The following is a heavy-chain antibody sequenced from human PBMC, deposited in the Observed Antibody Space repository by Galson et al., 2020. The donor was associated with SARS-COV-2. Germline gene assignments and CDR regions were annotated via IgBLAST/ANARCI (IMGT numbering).Heavy chain of an antibody. D-gene: IGHD2-2*01. CDR3: ATAPAVVVPAAISRDNWFDP. J-gene: IGHJ5*02. V-gene: IGHV1-24*01. CDR1: GYTLTELS. CDR2: FDPEDGET. Sequence: GESLKISCKVSGYTLTELSMHWVRQAPGKGLEWMGGFDPEDGETIYAQKFQGRVTMTEDTSTDTAYMELSSLRSEDTDVYYCATAPAVVVPAAISRDNWFDPWGQGTLVTVSS.